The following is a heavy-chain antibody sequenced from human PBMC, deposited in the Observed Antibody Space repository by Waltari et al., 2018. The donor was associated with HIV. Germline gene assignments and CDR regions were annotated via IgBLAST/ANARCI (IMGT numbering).Heavy chain of an antibody. CDR1: GGTFSLYP. CDR2: ILPMFGTV. Sequence: QVQLVQSGAELKRPGSSVKVSCKDPGGTFSLYPISWVRQAPGHGLGWLGGILPMFGTVRYAQKFKDRVTITADASTRTAHMEMSSLRLEDTAMYYCARVPGDDWQSDPFDIWGQGTRVTVSP. V-gene: IGHV1-69*12. D-gene: IGHD2-21*02. CDR3: ARVPGDDWQSDPFDI. J-gene: IGHJ3*02.